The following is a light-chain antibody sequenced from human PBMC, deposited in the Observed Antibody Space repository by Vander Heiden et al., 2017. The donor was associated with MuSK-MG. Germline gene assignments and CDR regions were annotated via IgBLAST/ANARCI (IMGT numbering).Light chain of an antibody. CDR3: QQSDSSPFT. V-gene: IGKV1-39*01. CDR2: AAS. Sequence: IHITHSPSSLSASVGDRVTITCRPSQNIDNYLNWYLDKPGKAPKLLIFAASSMKSGVPARFSGSRSGTDFTLTISSLEPEDFATYYCQQSDSSPFTFGQGTRLEIK. CDR1: QNIDNY. J-gene: IGKJ5*01.